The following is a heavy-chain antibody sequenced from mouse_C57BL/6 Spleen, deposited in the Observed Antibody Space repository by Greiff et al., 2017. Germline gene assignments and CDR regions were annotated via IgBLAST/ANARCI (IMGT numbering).Heavy chain of an antibody. CDR1: GFSINSDCY. D-gene: IGHD1-1*01. CDR3: ARGDYYGSSAWFAY. J-gene: IGHJ3*01. Sequence: EVQLKESGPSLVRPSQTLSLTCTVTGFSINSDCYWIWIRQFPGNKLEYIGYTFYSGITYYNPSLESRTYITRDTSKNQFSLKLSSVTTEDTATYYCARGDYYGSSAWFAYWGQGTLVTVSA. V-gene: IGHV3-3*01. CDR2: TFYSGIT.